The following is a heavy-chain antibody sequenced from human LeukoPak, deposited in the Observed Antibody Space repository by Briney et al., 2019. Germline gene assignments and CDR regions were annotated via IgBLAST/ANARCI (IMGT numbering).Heavy chain of an antibody. V-gene: IGHV4-39*01. J-gene: IGHJ5*02. CDR1: GTSISSSGYF. Sequence: PSETLSLTCSVSGTSISSSGYFWGWIRQPPGKGLQWIGSIHYSGSTFYNPSLKSRVTISQDTSKGQFSLKLTSVTAADTAVYYCAALDSSSGWSDPWGRGILVTVSS. D-gene: IGHD6-6*01. CDR2: IHYSGST. CDR3: AALDSSSGWSDP.